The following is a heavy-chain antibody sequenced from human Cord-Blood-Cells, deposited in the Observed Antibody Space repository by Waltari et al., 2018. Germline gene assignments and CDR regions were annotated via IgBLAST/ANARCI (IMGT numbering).Heavy chain of an antibody. CDR2: INHSGST. CDR3: AAAVCSGGSCYSYFDY. D-gene: IGHD2-15*01. Sequence: QVQLQQWGAGLLKPSETLSLTCAVHGGSFSGYYWSWIRQPPGKGLEWIGEINHSGSTNYNPSLKSRVTISVDTSKNQFSLKLSSVTAADTAVYYCAAAVCSGGSCYSYFDYWGQGTLVTVSS. J-gene: IGHJ4*02. V-gene: IGHV4-34*01. CDR1: GGSFSGYY.